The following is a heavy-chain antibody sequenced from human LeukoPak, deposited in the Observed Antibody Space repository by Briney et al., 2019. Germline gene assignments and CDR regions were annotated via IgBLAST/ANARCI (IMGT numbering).Heavy chain of an antibody. J-gene: IGHJ4*02. D-gene: IGHD1-26*01. CDR1: GDSVSSNSAT. CDR3: ARDLLRSGSYFDY. Sequence: SQTLSLTCAISGDSVSSNSATWNWIRQSPSRGLEWLGRTYYRSKWYNDYAVSVKSRLTINPDTSKNQFSLQLYSVTPEDTAVYYCARDLLRSGSYFDYWGQGSLVTVSS. V-gene: IGHV6-1*01. CDR2: TYYRSKWYN.